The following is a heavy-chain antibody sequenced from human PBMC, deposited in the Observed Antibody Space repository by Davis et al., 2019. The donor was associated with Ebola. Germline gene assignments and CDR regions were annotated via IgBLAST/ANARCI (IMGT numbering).Heavy chain of an antibody. CDR3: VREGGRRNWFDP. Sequence: PSETLSLTCTVSGGSISSSLYYWGWIRQPPGKGLEWIGNIHYSGSTHYNPSLKSRVTISVDTSKNQFSLKLSSVTAADTAVYYCVREGGRRNWFDPWGQGTLVTVSS. V-gene: IGHV4-39*07. D-gene: IGHD3-16*01. CDR1: GGSISSSLYY. J-gene: IGHJ5*02. CDR2: IHYSGST.